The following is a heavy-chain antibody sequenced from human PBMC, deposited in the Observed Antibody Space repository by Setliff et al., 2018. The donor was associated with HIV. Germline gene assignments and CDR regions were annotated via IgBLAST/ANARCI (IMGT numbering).Heavy chain of an antibody. CDR2: INGDGSIL. CDR1: GFIFSDYY. J-gene: IGHJ3*02. CDR3: IVGASRDAFDI. V-gene: IGHV3-74*01. D-gene: IGHD1-26*01. Sequence: GGSLRLSCAASGFIFSDYYMHWVRQAPGKGLVWVSRINGDGSILGYADSVKGRFTISRDNPKNTLYLQMNSLRSEDTALYYCIVGASRDAFDIWGQGTMVTVSS.